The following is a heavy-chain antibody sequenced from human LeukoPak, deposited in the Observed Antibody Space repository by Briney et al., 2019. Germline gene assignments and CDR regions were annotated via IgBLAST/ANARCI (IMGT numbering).Heavy chain of an antibody. CDR3: ARAVRGVTVDY. J-gene: IGHJ4*02. V-gene: IGHV4-39*01. Sequence: SETLSLTCTVSGVSISSSSYYWGWIRQPPGKGLEWIGSIYDSRSTYYIPYLKSRVTISVDTSKNQFSLKLSSVTAADTAVYYCARAVRGVTVDYWGQGTLVTVSS. CDR1: GVSISSSSYY. CDR2: IYDSRST. D-gene: IGHD3-10*01.